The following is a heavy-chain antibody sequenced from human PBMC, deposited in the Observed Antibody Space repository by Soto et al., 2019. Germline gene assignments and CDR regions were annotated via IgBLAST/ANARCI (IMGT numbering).Heavy chain of an antibody. CDR3: ASRVMITPIDGNWFDP. CDR2: IIPIFGTA. CDR1: GGTFSSYA. Sequence: QVQLVQSGAEVKKPGSSVKVSCKASGGTFSSYAISWVRQAPGQGLEWMGGIIPIFGTANYAQKFQGRVTITADESTSTAYMELSSLRSEDTAVYYCASRVMITPIDGNWFDPWGQGTLVTVSS. J-gene: IGHJ5*02. V-gene: IGHV1-69*01. D-gene: IGHD3-16*01.